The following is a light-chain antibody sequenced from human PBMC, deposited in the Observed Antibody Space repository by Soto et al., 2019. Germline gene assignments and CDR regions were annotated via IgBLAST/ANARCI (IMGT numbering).Light chain of an antibody. CDR3: CSYAGSSTPVV. CDR1: SSDVGSYNL. Sequence: QSALTQPASVSGSPGQSITISCTGTSSDVGSYNLVSWYQQHPGKAPKLMIYEVSKRPSGVSNRFSGSKSDNTASLTISGLQAEDEADYYCCSYAGSSTPVVFGGGTKVTVL. J-gene: IGLJ2*01. V-gene: IGLV2-23*02. CDR2: EVS.